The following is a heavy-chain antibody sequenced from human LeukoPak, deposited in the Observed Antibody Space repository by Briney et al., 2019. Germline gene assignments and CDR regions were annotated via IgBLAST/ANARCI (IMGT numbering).Heavy chain of an antibody. CDR3: AREPMPRIAVAGTPLDY. Sequence: PGGSLRLPCAASGFTFSSYSMNWVRQAPGKGLEWVSSISSSSSYIYYADSVKGRFTISRDNAKNSLYLQMNSLRAEDTAVYYCAREPMPRIAVAGTPLDYWGQGTPVTVSS. V-gene: IGHV3-21*01. CDR1: GFTFSSYS. CDR2: ISSSSSYI. D-gene: IGHD6-19*01. J-gene: IGHJ4*02.